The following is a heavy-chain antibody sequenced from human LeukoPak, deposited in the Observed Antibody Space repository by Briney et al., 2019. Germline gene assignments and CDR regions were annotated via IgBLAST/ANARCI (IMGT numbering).Heavy chain of an antibody. J-gene: IGHJ6*02. V-gene: IGHV4-4*07. D-gene: IGHD3-10*01. CDR1: GGSISTYY. CDR3: AKIWEFGDYFYYGMDV. CDR2: IFASGST. Sequence: SETLSLTCTVSGGSISTYYWNWIRQPAGKGLEWIGHIFASGSTDYNPSLKSRVTMSLDTSKNQFSLKLSSVTAADTAVYYCAKIWEFGDYFYYGMDVWGQGTTVTVPS.